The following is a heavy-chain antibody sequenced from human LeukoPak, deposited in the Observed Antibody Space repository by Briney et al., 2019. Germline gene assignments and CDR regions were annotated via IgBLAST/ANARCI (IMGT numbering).Heavy chain of an antibody. CDR2: IYHSGST. CDR1: GGSISSSNW. Sequence: SETLSLTCAVSGGSISSSNWWSWVRQPPGKGLEWIGEIYHSGSTNYNPSLKSRVTISVDKSKNQFSLKLSSVTAADTAVYYCARVKVAVAAPGYDHWGQGTLVTVSS. D-gene: IGHD6-19*01. CDR3: ARVKVAVAAPGYDH. J-gene: IGHJ4*02. V-gene: IGHV4-4*02.